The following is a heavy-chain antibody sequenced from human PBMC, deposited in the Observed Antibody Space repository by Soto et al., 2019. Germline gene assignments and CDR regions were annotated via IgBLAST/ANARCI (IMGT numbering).Heavy chain of an antibody. D-gene: IGHD5-12*01. CDR1: GDPVSSGSYY. V-gene: IGHV4-31*03. Sequence: SETLSLTCSVSGDPVSSGSYYWTWVRQHPVKGLEWIGYIYHTGSTYYNPSLQSRLIMSIDTSKNQFSLHLYSVTAADTAVYFCAANLGTTHYFDFWGQGPQVTVS. CDR3: AANLGTTHYFDF. CDR2: IYHTGST. J-gene: IGHJ4*02.